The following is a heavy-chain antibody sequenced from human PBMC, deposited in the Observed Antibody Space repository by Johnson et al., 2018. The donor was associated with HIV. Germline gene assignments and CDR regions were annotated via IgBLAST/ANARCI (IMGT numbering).Heavy chain of an antibody. Sequence: QVQLVESGGGVVQPGGSLRLSCAASGFSFSSYGMYWVRQAPGKGLEWVAVISYDGSNKYYADSVKGRFTISRDNSKNTLYLQMNSLRAEDTAVYYCARSQVAATSEGAFDIWGQGTMVTVSS. D-gene: IGHD2-15*01. CDR1: GFSFSSYG. CDR2: ISYDGSNK. V-gene: IGHV3-30*19. J-gene: IGHJ3*02. CDR3: ARSQVAATSEGAFDI.